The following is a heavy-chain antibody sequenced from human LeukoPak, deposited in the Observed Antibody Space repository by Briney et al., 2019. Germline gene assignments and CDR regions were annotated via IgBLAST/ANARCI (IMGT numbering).Heavy chain of an antibody. CDR1: GGTFTSYA. V-gene: IGHV1-69*05. Sequence: SVKVSCKASGGTFTSYAISWVRQAPGQGLEWMGGIIPIFGTANYAQKFQGRVTITTDESTSTAYMELSSLRSEDTAVYYCARGTEATTLRFNFDYWGQGTLVTVSS. CDR3: ARGTEATTLRFNFDY. D-gene: IGHD5-12*01. CDR2: IIPIFGTA. J-gene: IGHJ4*02.